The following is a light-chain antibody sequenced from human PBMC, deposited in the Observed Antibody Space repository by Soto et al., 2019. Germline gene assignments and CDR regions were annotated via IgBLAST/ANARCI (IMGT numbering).Light chain of an antibody. J-gene: IGKJ1*01. Sequence: DVQRPQSKSSLSASVGERVTITCPASQSISTYLIWYQQKPGKAPKLLIYATSSLQSGVPSRFSGSGSGTDFTLTISSLQPEDFATYYCQQSYSTPPGTFGQGTKVDIK. CDR3: QQSYSTPPGT. CDR1: QSISTY. CDR2: ATS. V-gene: IGKV1-39*01.